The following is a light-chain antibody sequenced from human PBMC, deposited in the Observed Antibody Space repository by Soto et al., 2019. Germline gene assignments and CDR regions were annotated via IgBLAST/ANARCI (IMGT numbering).Light chain of an antibody. J-gene: IGKJ4*01. CDR3: QQYNNWPPLT. CDR1: QSIRSD. V-gene: IGKV3-15*01. CDR2: GAS. Sequence: EIVMTQSPATLSVSPGERATLSCRASQSIRSDLAWYQHKPGQAPRLLIYGASRRATGIPARFSGSGSGTEFTLTISSLQSEDFAVYYCQQYNNWPPLTFGGGTKVEIK.